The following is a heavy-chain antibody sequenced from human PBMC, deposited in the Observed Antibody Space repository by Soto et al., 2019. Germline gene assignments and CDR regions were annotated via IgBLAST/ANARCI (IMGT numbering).Heavy chain of an antibody. CDR3: ASSPPTPFYY. J-gene: IGHJ4*02. CDR1: GFTFSSYW. Sequence: EVQLVESGGALVQPGGSLRLSCAASGFTFSSYWMHWVRQAPGKGLVWVSRINSDGSSTSYADSVKGRFTISRDNAKNTLDLQMNRLGAQDTAVYYLASSPPTPFYYWGQGTLVTVSS. CDR2: INSDGSST. V-gene: IGHV3-74*01.